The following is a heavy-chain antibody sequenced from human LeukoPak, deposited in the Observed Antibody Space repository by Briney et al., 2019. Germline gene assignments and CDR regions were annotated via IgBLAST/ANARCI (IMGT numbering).Heavy chain of an antibody. CDR2: ISWNSGSI. D-gene: IGHD2-15*01. CDR1: GFTFDDYA. V-gene: IGHV3-9*01. CDR3: AKDALRYCSGGSCFLDY. J-gene: IGHJ4*02. Sequence: QPGRALRLSCAASGFTFDDYAMHWVRQAPGKGLEWVSGISWNSGSIGYADSVKGRFTISRDNAKNSLYLQMNSLRAEDTALYYCAKDALRYCSGGSCFLDYWGQGTLVTVSS.